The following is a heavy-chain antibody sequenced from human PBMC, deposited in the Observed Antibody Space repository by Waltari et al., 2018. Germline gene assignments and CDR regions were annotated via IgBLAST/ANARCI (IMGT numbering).Heavy chain of an antibody. CDR1: GDPMSSNNW. CDR2: RHRSGKT. J-gene: IGHJ4*02. Sequence: QLHLQASGPGLVKPSGPLSLTCTVSGDPMSSNNWWIWVRPSPETGLEWIGQRHRSGKTNYNPSLESRVTISIDTANSQFSLKVTSTTAADTAVYYCARDRGRGLYLDSWGQGTLVTVSP. D-gene: IGHD2-15*01. V-gene: IGHV4-4*02. CDR3: ARDRGRGLYLDS.